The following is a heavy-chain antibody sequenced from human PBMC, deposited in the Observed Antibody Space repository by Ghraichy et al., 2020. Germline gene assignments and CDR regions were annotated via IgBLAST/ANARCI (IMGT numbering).Heavy chain of an antibody. V-gene: IGHV3-7*01. CDR3: ARFLEVGTANPFDG. J-gene: IGHJ4*02. CDR2: ISPEGSSE. CDR1: GFTFSSHW. Sequence: GGSLRLSCAASGFTFSSHWMSWVRQAPGMGLEWVAHISPEGSSEYYVDSLKGRFTISRDNAKNSLYLQMNSLRAEDTAVYYCARFLEVGTANPFDGWGQGTLVTVSS. D-gene: IGHD2-21*02.